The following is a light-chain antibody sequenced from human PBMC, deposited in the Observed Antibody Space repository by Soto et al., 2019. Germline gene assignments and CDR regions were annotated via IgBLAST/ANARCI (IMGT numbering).Light chain of an antibody. Sequence: EILLTQSPCTLSLSPGERSTLSCRASQSIGSYLAWYQHKLGQPPRLLIYDASNTATGIPVTFSGSGSGTDLTLTLTSLEPEAFAVSSCHKRRTWPKFSFGPGTKVDIK. V-gene: IGKV3-11*01. J-gene: IGKJ3*01. CDR3: HKRRTWPKFS. CDR2: DAS. CDR1: QSIGSY.